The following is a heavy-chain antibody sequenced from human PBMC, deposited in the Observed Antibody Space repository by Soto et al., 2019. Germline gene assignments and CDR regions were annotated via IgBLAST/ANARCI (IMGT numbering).Heavy chain of an antibody. D-gene: IGHD2-15*01. CDR3: ARDLESYCSGGSCYFLSY. V-gene: IGHV3-30-3*01. Sequence: GGSLRLSCAASGFTFSSYAMHWVRQAPGKGLEWVAVISYDGSNKYYADSVKGRFTIFRDNSKNTLYLQMNSLRAEDTAVYYCARDLESYCSGGSCYFLSYWGQGTLVTVPQ. CDR2: ISYDGSNK. J-gene: IGHJ4*02. CDR1: GFTFSSYA.